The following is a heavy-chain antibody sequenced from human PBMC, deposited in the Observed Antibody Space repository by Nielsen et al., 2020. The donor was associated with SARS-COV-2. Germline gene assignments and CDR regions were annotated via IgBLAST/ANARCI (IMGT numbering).Heavy chain of an antibody. V-gene: IGHV4-30-4*01. CDR3: ARGVVVVPAGAYYYYYYMDV. CDR2: IYYSGST. J-gene: IGHJ6*03. D-gene: IGHD2-2*01. Sequence: SETLSLTCTVSGGSISSGDYYWSWIRQPPGKGLEWIGYIYYSGSTYYNPSLKSRVTISVDTSKNQFSLKLSSVTAADTAVYYCARGVVVVPAGAYYYYYYMDVWGKGTTVTVSS. CDR1: GGSISSGDYY.